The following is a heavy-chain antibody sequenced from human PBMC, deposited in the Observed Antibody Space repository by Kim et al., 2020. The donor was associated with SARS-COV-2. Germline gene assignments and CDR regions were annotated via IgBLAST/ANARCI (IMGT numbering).Heavy chain of an antibody. CDR3: ARGLYDFYFDY. V-gene: IGHV4-59*09. D-gene: IGHD3-3*01. Sequence: YYNPSLKSRVTISVDTSKNQFSLKLSSVTAADTAVYYCARGLYDFYFDYWGQGTLVTVSS. J-gene: IGHJ4*02.